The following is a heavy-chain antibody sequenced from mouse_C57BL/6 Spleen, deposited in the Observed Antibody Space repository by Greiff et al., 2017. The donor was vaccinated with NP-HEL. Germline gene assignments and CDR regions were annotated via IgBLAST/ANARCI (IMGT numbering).Heavy chain of an antibody. CDR3: AREGNYYYGSSPLGY. D-gene: IGHD1-1*01. V-gene: IGHV1-54*01. CDR2: INPGSGGT. J-gene: IGHJ2*01. Sequence: QVQLKQSGAELVRPGTSVKVSCKASGYAFTNYLIEWVKQRPGQGLEWIGVINPGSGGTNYNEKFKGKATLTADKSSSTAYMQLSSLTSEDSAVYFCAREGNYYYGSSPLGYWGQGTTLTVSS. CDR1: GYAFTNYL.